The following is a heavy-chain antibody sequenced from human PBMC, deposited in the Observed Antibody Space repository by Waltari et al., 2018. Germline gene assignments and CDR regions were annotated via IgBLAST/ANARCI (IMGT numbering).Heavy chain of an antibody. D-gene: IGHD3-10*01. J-gene: IGHJ4*02. Sequence: QVQLVESGGGVVQPGRSLRLSCAASGFTFSSYGMHWVRQAPGTGLEWVAVIWYDGSNKYYADSVKGRFTISRDNSKNTLYLQMNSLRAEDTAVYYCARDAPTSMVRGVSYYFDYWGQGTLVTVSS. CDR3: ARDAPTSMVRGVSYYFDY. V-gene: IGHV3-33*01. CDR2: IWYDGSNK. CDR1: GFTFSSYG.